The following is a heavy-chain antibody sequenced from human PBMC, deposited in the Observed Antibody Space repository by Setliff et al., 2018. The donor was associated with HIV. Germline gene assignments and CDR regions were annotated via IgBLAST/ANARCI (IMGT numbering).Heavy chain of an antibody. CDR2: VNHSGDT. V-gene: IGHV4-34*01. Sequence: PSETLSLTCAVYGGSFSGYYWSWIRQSPGKDLEWIGEVNHSGDTTYNPSLKSRVTMSVDTSKNQFSLELSSLTSADTAIYYCVRGRDYGSSWSRPFYFDFWGYGNLVTVSS. D-gene: IGHD6-13*01. J-gene: IGHJ4*01. CDR3: VRGRDYGSSWSRPFYFDF. CDR1: GGSFSGYY.